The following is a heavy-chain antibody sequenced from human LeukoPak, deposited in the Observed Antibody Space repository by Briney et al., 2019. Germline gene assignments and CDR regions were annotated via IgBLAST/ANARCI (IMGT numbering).Heavy chain of an antibody. Sequence: GGSLRLSCAASGFTFSSYSMNWVRQAPGKGLEWVSSSSSSSSYIYYADSVKGRFTISRDNSKNTLYLQMNSLRAEDTAVYYCAKDWRYYGSGSYYSNFDYWGQGTLVTVSS. V-gene: IGHV3-21*01. CDR3: AKDWRYYGSGSYYSNFDY. D-gene: IGHD3-10*01. J-gene: IGHJ4*02. CDR2: SSSSSSYI. CDR1: GFTFSSYS.